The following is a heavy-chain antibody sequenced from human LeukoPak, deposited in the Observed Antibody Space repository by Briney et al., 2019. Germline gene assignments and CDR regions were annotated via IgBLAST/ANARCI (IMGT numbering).Heavy chain of an antibody. CDR1: GFPLSSYA. J-gene: IGHJ4*02. D-gene: IGHD2-21*01. CDR3: AKAPVTTCRGAYCYPFDY. CDR2: TSSSDAGT. Sequence: GGSLRLSCAAFGFPLSSYAMSWVRQAPGKGLEWVSATSSSDAGTYHADSVKGRFTISRDSSKNTLFLQMNRLRPEDAAVYYCAKAPVTTCRGAYCYPFDYWGQGTLVTVSS. V-gene: IGHV3-23*01.